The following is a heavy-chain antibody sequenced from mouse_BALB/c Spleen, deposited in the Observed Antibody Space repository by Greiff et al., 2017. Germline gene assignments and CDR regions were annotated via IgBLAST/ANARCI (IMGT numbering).Heavy chain of an antibody. CDR3: ARNWKYDVNFDV. CDR2: IWSGGST. J-gene: IGHJ1*01. V-gene: IGHV2-2*02. Sequence: QVQLKESGPGLVQPSQSLSITCTVSGFSLTSYGVHWVRQSPGKGLEWLGVIWSGGSTDYNAAFISRLSISKDNSKSQVFFKMNSLQANDTAIYYCARNWKYDVNFDVWGAGTTVTVSS. D-gene: IGHD2-14*01. CDR1: GFSLTSYG.